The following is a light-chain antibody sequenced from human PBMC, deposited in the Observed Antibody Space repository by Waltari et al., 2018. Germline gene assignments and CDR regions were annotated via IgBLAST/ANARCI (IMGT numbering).Light chain of an antibody. Sequence: SLSASVGDRVTITCRASERIGTYLNWYQKKSGKAPKLLIYAAASLQSGVPSRFSVSGSGTDFTLTISSPQTEDSATYYCQQSYNSPYTFGQGTKLEIK. J-gene: IGKJ2*01. CDR3: QQSYNSPYT. CDR2: AAA. V-gene: IGKV1-39*01. CDR1: ERIGTY.